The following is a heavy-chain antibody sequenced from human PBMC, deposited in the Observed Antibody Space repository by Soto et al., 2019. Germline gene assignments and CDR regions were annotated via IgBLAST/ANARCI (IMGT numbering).Heavy chain of an antibody. J-gene: IGHJ4*02. V-gene: IGHV2-5*01. D-gene: IGHD3-22*01. CDR1: GFSLSTSGVG. CDR3: AHRTSEPHYYGSSGYSYYFDY. Sequence: QITLKESGPTLVKPTQTLTLTCTFSGFSLSTSGVGVGWIRQPPGQALEWLALIYWNDDKRYSPSLKSRLTIPKDTSKNQVVLTMTNMDPVDTATYYCAHRTSEPHYYGSSGYSYYFDYWGQGTLVTVSS. CDR2: IYWNDDK.